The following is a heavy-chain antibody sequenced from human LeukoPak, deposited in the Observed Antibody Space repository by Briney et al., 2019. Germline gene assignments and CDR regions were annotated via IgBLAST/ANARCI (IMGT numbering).Heavy chain of an antibody. J-gene: IGHJ6*02. D-gene: IGHD6-25*01. Sequence: SQTLSLTCALSGDSVSSNSAAWNWIRQSPSRGLEWLGRTYYRSKWYNDYAVSVKSRITINPDTSKNQFSLQLNSATPEDTAVYYCASTSSSANYYYYSMDVWGQGTTVTVSS. CDR3: ASTSSSANYYYYSMDV. V-gene: IGHV6-1*01. CDR2: TYYRSKWYN. CDR1: GDSVSSNSAA.